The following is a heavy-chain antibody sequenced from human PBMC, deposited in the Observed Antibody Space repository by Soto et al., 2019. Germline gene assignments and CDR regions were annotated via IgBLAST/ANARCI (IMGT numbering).Heavy chain of an antibody. Sequence: EVQLVESGGGLVQPGGSLRLSCAASGFTFSSYSMNWVRQAPGKGLEWVSYISSSSSTIYYADSVEGRFTISRDNAKNSLYLQMNSLRAEDTAVYYCARERGVVGAPLGYGMDVWGQGTTVTVSS. CDR1: GFTFSSYS. V-gene: IGHV3-48*01. CDR3: ARERGVVGAPLGYGMDV. J-gene: IGHJ6*02. D-gene: IGHD1-26*01. CDR2: ISSSSSTI.